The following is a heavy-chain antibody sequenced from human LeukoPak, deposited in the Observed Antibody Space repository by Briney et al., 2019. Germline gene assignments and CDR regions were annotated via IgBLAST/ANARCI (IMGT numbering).Heavy chain of an antibody. J-gene: IGHJ4*02. D-gene: IGHD2-2*02. CDR3: ARGRRDIVVVPAAIPGYYFDY. V-gene: IGHV4-59*08. CDR2: IYYSGST. CDR1: GGSMRSYY. Sequence: SETLSLTCTVSGGSMRSYYWSWIRQPPGKGLEWIGFIYYSGSTNYNPSLKSRVTISVDTSKNQFSLKLTSVTAADTAVYYCARGRRDIVVVPAAIPGYYFDYWGQGTLVTVSS.